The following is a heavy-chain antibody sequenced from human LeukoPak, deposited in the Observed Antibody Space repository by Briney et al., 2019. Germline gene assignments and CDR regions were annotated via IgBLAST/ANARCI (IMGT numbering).Heavy chain of an antibody. J-gene: IGHJ4*02. CDR1: GGSISSYY. CDR3: ARDGIAAAGGFDY. Sequence: SETLSLTCTVSGGSISSYYWSWIRQPPGKGLEWIGYIYYSGSTNYNPSLKSRVTISVDTSKNQFSLKLSSATAADTAVYYCARDGIAAAGGFDYWGQGTLVTVSS. D-gene: IGHD6-13*01. CDR2: IYYSGST. V-gene: IGHV4-59*01.